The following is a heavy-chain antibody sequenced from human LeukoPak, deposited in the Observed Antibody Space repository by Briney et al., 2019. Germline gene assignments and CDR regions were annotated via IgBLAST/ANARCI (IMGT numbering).Heavy chain of an antibody. V-gene: IGHV3-23*01. CDR3: ARDWAYTGSWYRGTAFDI. CDR2: ISGSGGST. J-gene: IGHJ3*02. Sequence: PGGSLRLSCAASGFTFSSYAMSWVRQAPGKGLEWVSAISGSGGSTYYADSVKGRFTISRDNSKNTLYLQVISLSAEDTAVYYCARDWAYTGSWYRGTAFDIWGQGTMVTVPS. D-gene: IGHD6-13*01. CDR1: GFTFSSYA.